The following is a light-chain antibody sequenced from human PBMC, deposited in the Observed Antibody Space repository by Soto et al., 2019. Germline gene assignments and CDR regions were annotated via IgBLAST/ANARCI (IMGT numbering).Light chain of an antibody. CDR2: GAS. Sequence: ETVMTQSPATLSVSPGERATLSCRASQSVSSKLAWYQQKPGQAPRLLIYGASTRATDIPARFSGSGSGTEFTLSISSLQSEDSAVYYCQQYNNWPPITFGQGTR. CDR3: QQYNNWPPIT. J-gene: IGKJ5*01. CDR1: QSVSSK. V-gene: IGKV3D-15*01.